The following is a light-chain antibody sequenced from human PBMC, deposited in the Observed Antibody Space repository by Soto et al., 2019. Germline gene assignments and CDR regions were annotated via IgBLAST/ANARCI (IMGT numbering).Light chain of an antibody. CDR2: EVT. Sequence: QPVLTQPPSASGSPRQSVIISCTGTSSDVGGYNYVSWYQQHPGKAPKLMIYEVTKRPSGVPDRFSGSKSGNTASLTVSGLQAEDEADYYCSSYAGSKNFVIFGGGTKVTVL. J-gene: IGLJ2*01. V-gene: IGLV2-8*01. CDR3: SSYAGSKNFVI. CDR1: SSDVGGYNY.